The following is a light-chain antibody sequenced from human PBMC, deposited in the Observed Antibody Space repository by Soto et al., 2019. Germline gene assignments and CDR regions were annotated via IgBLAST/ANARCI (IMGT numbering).Light chain of an antibody. CDR1: QSVNSN. Sequence: EIVMTQSPATLSVSPGERATLSCRASQSVNSNLAWYQQKPGLAPRLLISGASTRATGIPARFSGSGSETEFTLTISILQSEDFAVYYCQQYNNWWTFGQGTKVE. CDR3: QQYNNWWT. CDR2: GAS. J-gene: IGKJ1*01. V-gene: IGKV3-15*01.